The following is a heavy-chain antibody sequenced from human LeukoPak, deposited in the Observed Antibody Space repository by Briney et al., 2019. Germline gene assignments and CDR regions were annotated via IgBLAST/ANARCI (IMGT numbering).Heavy chain of an antibody. CDR2: ISDDSRTI. Sequence: GGSLRLSCAASGFTFSTYSMNWVRQAPGKGLEWVSYISDDSRTIFYADSVKGRFTTSRDNAKNSLYLQMNSLRAEDTAVYCCAKDLRGYSGYWGQGTLVTVSS. J-gene: IGHJ4*02. CDR1: GFTFSTYS. CDR3: AKDLRGYSGY. V-gene: IGHV3-48*01. D-gene: IGHD5-12*01.